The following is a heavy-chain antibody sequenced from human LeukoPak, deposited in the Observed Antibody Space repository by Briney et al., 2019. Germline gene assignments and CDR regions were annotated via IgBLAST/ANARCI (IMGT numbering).Heavy chain of an antibody. CDR3: AKHPLSGNFDY. J-gene: IGHJ4*02. V-gene: IGHV3-23*01. D-gene: IGHD2/OR15-2a*01. CDR1: GFTFSTYT. CDR2: ISGSGVTT. Sequence: GGSLRLSCAASGFTFSTYTLSWVRQTPGKGLEWVSIISGSGVTTYYADSVKGRFIISRDNSKNTLYLQMYSLRAEDTAIYYCAKHPLSGNFDYWGQGTLATVSS.